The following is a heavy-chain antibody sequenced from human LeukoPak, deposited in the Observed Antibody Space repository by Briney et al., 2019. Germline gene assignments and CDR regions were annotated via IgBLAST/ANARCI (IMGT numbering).Heavy chain of an antibody. V-gene: IGHV3-20*04. CDR3: ARDSDFWSGYPVDY. J-gene: IGHJ4*02. D-gene: IGHD3-3*01. CDR2: INWNGGST. Sequence: GGSLRLSCAASGFTFSSYSMNWVRQAPGKGLEWVSGINWNGGSTGYADSVKGRFTISRDNAKNSLYLQMNSLRAEDTALYYCARDSDFWSGYPVDYWGQGTLVTVSS. CDR1: GFTFSSYS.